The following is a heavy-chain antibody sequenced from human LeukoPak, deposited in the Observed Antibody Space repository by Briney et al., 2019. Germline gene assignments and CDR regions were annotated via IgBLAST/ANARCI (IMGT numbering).Heavy chain of an antibody. Sequence: PGGSLRLSCAASGFTFSSYWMHWARQAPGGGLVWVSRINSDGSTTAYADSVRGRFTISRHNSKKTLYLQMNSLRAEDTAIYYCTRESLSRSRAMDVWGQGTTVTVSS. CDR1: GFTFSSYW. J-gene: IGHJ6*02. CDR3: TRESLSRSRAMDV. D-gene: IGHD6-6*01. CDR2: INSDGSTT. V-gene: IGHV3-74*01.